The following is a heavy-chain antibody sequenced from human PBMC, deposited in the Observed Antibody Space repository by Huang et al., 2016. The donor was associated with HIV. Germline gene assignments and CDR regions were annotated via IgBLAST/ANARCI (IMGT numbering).Heavy chain of an antibody. Sequence: QVQLQQWGAGLLRPSETLSLTCAVYGGSFSGYYGTWIRQPPGRGLEGIGEINHSESTNYNPSLKSRVTISVDTSRNQCSLTLTSVTAADTAVYYCARGQGGYYYYYMDVWGKGTTVTVSS. J-gene: IGHJ6*03. CDR3: ARGQGGYYYYYMDV. CDR1: GGSFSGYY. V-gene: IGHV4-34*01. CDR2: INHSEST.